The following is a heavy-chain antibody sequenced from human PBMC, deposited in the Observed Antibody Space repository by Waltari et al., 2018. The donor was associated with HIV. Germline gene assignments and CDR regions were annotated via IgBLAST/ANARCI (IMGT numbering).Heavy chain of an antibody. J-gene: IGHJ3*02. Sequence: EVQLVESGGGLVKPGGALSLSCAAHGLTISNAWMSWVRQAPGKGLEWVGRIKSKTHGETTDYAAPVKGRFTISRDDSKNMLYLQMNSLKTEDTAVYYCTAVFDIWGQGTMVTVSS. CDR2: IKSKTHGETT. CDR1: GLTISNAW. V-gene: IGHV3-15*01. CDR3: TAVFDI.